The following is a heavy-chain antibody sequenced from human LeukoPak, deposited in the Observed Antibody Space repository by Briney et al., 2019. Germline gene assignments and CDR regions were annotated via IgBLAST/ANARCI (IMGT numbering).Heavy chain of an antibody. CDR1: GFTFSGYA. D-gene: IGHD3-22*01. V-gene: IGHV3-23*01. Sequence: GGSLRLSCAASGFTFSGYAMSWVRQAPGKGLEWVSAISGSGGSTYYADSVKGRFTISRDNSKNTLYLQMNSLRAEDTAVYYCAKNPYYYDSSGPNYDYWGQGTLVTVSS. J-gene: IGHJ4*02. CDR3: AKNPYYYDSSGPNYDY. CDR2: ISGSGGST.